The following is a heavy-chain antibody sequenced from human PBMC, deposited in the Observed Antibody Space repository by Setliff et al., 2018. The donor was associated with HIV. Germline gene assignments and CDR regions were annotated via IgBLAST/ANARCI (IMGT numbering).Heavy chain of an antibody. V-gene: IGHV1-18*01. CDR1: GFPFSSYG. Sequence: ASVKVSCKASGFPFSSYGISWVRQAPRQGLEWMGWISAYNGKTEYAQNFQGRVTMTTDISTSTAWTSTRTVYMVLSSLRSEDTAVYYCARGTDGDYYYYMDVWGKGTTVTVSS. D-gene: IGHD3-10*01. J-gene: IGHJ6*03. CDR2: ISAYNGKT. CDR3: ARGTDGDYYYYMDV.